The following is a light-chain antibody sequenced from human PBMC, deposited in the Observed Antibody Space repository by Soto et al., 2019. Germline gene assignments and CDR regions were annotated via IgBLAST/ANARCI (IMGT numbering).Light chain of an antibody. Sequence: EVVMTQSPATVSVSPGERTSLSCRASQSIGTNLGWYQQKPGQAPRLLISKTSTRATGVPARFSGSGSGTEFTLHISSLQSEDIAVYYCQQYAGWPLTFGGGTKLDIK. CDR3: QQYAGWPLT. CDR1: QSIGTN. V-gene: IGKV3-15*01. J-gene: IGKJ4*01. CDR2: KTS.